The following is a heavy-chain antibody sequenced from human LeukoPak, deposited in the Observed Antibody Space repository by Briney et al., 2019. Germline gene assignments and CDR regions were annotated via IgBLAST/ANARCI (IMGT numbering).Heavy chain of an antibody. D-gene: IGHD2-2*01. V-gene: IGHV3-66*01. J-gene: IGHJ4*02. Sequence: GGSLRLSCAASGFTVSSNYMIWVRQAPGKGLEWVSVIHSGGSTYYADSVKGRFTLSRDTSKNTLYLQMNSLRAEDTAVYYRARVQLVVVPPAYTFDYWGQGTLVTVSS. CDR2: IHSGGST. CDR1: GFTVSSNY. CDR3: ARVQLVVVPPAYTFDY.